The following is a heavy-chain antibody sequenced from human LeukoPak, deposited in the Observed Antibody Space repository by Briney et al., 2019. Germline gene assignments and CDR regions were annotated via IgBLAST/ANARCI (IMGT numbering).Heavy chain of an antibody. Sequence: PGGSLRLSCAASGFTFSSYWMSWVRQAPGKGLEWVANINRDGSEKYYGDSVKGRFTISRDNAKNSLFLQMNSLRADDTAVYYCAKWGPYCSSNYRPALDYWGQGALVTVSS. D-gene: IGHD2-2*01. V-gene: IGHV3-7*01. CDR2: INRDGSEK. CDR1: GFTFSSYW. CDR3: AKWGPYCSSNYRPALDY. J-gene: IGHJ4*02.